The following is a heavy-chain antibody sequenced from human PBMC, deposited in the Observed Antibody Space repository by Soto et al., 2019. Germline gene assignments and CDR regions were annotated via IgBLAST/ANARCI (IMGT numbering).Heavy chain of an antibody. V-gene: IGHV3-23*01. Sequence: PEGSLRLSCAASGFTFSNHAMSWVRQAPGKGLEWVSGTSGSGALTFYSDSVKGRFTISRDNSKNTVSLQMNSLRVDDTAVYYCAKDLAVGLSGLDYWGQGTLVSVSS. D-gene: IGHD2-15*01. CDR1: GFTFSNHA. CDR2: TSGSGALT. CDR3: AKDLAVGLSGLDY. J-gene: IGHJ4*02.